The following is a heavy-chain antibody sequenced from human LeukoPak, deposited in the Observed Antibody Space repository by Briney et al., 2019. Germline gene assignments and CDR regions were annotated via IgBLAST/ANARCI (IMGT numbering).Heavy chain of an antibody. J-gene: IGHJ6*03. CDR2: INPNSGGT. CDR3: ARGSQVVPAAINYYYYYMDV. CDR1: GYTFTGYH. Sequence: GASVKVSCKASGYTFTGYHMHWVRQAPGQGLEWMGWINPNSGGTNYAQKFQGRVTMTRDTSISTAYMELSRLRSDDTAVYYCARGSQVVPAAINYYYYYMDVWGKGTTVTVSS. D-gene: IGHD2-2*01. V-gene: IGHV1-2*02.